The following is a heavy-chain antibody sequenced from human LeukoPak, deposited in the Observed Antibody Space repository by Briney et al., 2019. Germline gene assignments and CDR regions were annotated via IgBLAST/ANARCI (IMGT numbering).Heavy chain of an antibody. CDR3: AKSATPYSSSWRHYFDY. D-gene: IGHD6-13*01. CDR2: ISGSGDNT. J-gene: IGHJ4*02. V-gene: IGHV3-23*01. Sequence: GGSLRLSCAAFGFTFSSYAMSWVRQAPGKGLEWVSTISGSGDNTFYADSVKGRFTISRDNSKNTLYLQMSSLRAEDTAVYYCAKSATPYSSSWRHYFDYWGQGTLVTVSS. CDR1: GFTFSSYA.